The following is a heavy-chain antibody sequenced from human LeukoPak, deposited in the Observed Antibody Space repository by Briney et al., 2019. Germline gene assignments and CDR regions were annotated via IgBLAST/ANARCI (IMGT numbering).Heavy chain of an antibody. D-gene: IGHD6-13*01. Sequence: SETLSLTCTVSGGSISRSSYYWSWIRQPPGKGLEWIGYASNSGSTKHYPSLKSRVTISLDTSNNQFSLNLSSVTAADTAVYYCARHRRAAASFDYWGQGTLVTVSS. CDR3: ARHRRAAASFDY. J-gene: IGHJ4*02. CDR2: ASNSGST. CDR1: GGSISRSSYY. V-gene: IGHV4-61*05.